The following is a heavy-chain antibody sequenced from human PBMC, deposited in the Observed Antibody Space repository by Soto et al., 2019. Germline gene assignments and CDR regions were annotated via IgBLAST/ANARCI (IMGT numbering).Heavy chain of an antibody. CDR3: ASHYDILTGYSYYDGMDV. J-gene: IGHJ6*02. D-gene: IGHD3-9*01. CDR2: FSAYNGNT. Sequence: QVQLVQSGAEVKKPGASVKVSCKASGYTFTSYGISWVRQAPGQGLEWMGWFSAYNGNTNYAQKLQGRVTMTTDTPTSTAYMELRSLRSDDTAVYYCASHYDILTGYSYYDGMDVLGQGTTVTVSS. V-gene: IGHV1-18*01. CDR1: GYTFTSYG.